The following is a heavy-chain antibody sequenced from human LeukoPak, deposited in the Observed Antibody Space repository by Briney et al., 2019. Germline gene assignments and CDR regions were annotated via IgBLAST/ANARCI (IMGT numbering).Heavy chain of an antibody. CDR1: GFTFSNYW. CDR3: VKAQNFRPSAFFDS. J-gene: IGHJ4*02. Sequence: GGSLRLSCAASGFTFSNYWMSWVRQAPGQGPEWVANIKEDGRETYYLDSVEGRFTISRDNPKNSLELQMNSLRVEDTAVYHCVKAQNFRPSAFFDSWGQGTLVTVSS. CDR2: IKEDGRET. V-gene: IGHV3-7*01. D-gene: IGHD1-7*01.